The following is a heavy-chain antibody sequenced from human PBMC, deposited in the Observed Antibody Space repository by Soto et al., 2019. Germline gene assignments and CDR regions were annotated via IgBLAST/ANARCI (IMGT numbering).Heavy chain of an antibody. CDR1: GFTFSGSA. J-gene: IGHJ4*02. V-gene: IGHV3-73*01. D-gene: IGHD6-13*01. CDR3: TRRVSSSLDDY. Sequence: EVQLVESGGGLVQPGGSLKLSCAASGFTFSGSAMHWVRQASGKGLEWVGRIRSKANSYATAYAASVKGRFTISRDDSKNPAYLQMNSLKTEDTAVYYCTRRVSSSLDDYWGQGTLVTVSS. CDR2: IRSKANSYAT.